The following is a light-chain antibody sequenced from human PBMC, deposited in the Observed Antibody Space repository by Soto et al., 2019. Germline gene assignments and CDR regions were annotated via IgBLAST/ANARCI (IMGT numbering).Light chain of an antibody. CDR3: SSYTSISTYV. V-gene: IGLV2-14*01. CDR2: DVT. J-gene: IGLJ1*01. CDR1: SSDVGGYNF. Sequence: QSALTQPASVCGSPGQSFTISCTGTSSDVGGYNFVSWYQQHPGKAPKLMIYDVTNRPSGVSNRFSGSQSGNTASLTISGLQAEYVADYYCSSYTSISTYVFLTRTKDTVL.